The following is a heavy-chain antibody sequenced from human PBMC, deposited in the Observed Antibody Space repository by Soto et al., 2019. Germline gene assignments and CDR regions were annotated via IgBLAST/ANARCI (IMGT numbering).Heavy chain of an antibody. CDR3: ARGSITGTNWFDP. D-gene: IGHD1-7*01. V-gene: IGHV1-18*01. Sequence: QIQLVQSGAEVKKPGASVTVSCKASGYTFTSYGVSWVRQAPGQGLEGMGGISANNGNTNYAKKLKGRDTMTTDTSMSTAYMELRSLRSDDTAVYYCARGSITGTNWFDPWGQGTLVTVS. CDR1: GYTFTSYG. J-gene: IGHJ5*02. CDR2: ISANNGNT.